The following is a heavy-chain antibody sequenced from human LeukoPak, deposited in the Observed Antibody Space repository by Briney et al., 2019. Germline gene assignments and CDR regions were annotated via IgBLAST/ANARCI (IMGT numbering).Heavy chain of an antibody. CDR1: GGSFSGYY. Sequence: SETLSLTCAVYGGSFSGYYWSWIRQPPGKGLEWIGEIVHSGSTNHNPSLKSRVTISVDTSKNQFSLKLTSVTAADTAVYYCARRLRFVGVWFDPWGQGTLVTVSS. J-gene: IGHJ5*02. D-gene: IGHD3-10*01. V-gene: IGHV4-34*12. CDR2: IVHSGST. CDR3: ARRLRFVGVWFDP.